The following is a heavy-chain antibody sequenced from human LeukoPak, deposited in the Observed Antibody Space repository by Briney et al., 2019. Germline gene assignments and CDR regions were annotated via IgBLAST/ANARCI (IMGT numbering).Heavy chain of an antibody. CDR3: ARCGYSSSRLSWFDP. Sequence: SETLSLTCAVYGGSFSGYYWSWIRQPPGKGLEWIGEINHSGSTNYNPSLKSRVTISVDTSKNQFSLKLSSVTAADTAVYYCARCGYSSSRLSWFDPWAREPWSPSPQ. CDR2: INHSGST. J-gene: IGHJ5*02. V-gene: IGHV4-34*01. CDR1: GGSFSGYY. D-gene: IGHD6-6*01.